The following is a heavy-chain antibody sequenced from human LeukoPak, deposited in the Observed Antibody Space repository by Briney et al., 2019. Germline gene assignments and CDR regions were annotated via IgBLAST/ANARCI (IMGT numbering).Heavy chain of an antibody. CDR2: ISYDGSNK. CDR3: ARDTSYYYDGSGYIL. CDR1: GFTFSSYA. D-gene: IGHD3-22*01. V-gene: IGHV3-30*04. J-gene: IGHJ3*01. Sequence: GGSLRLSCAASGFTFSSYAMHWVRQAPGKGLEWVAVISYDGSNKYYADSVKGRFTISRDNSKNTLYLQMNSLRAEDTAVYYCARDTSYYYDGSGYILWGQGTMVTVSS.